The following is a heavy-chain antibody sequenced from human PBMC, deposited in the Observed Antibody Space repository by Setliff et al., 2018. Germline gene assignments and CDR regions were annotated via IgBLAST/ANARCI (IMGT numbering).Heavy chain of an antibody. V-gene: IGHV4-39*07. CDR1: GGSISSGSYY. D-gene: IGHD3-3*01. J-gene: IGHJ4*02. CDR3: ARRETYYNFWSGYYAY. Sequence: SETLSLTCTVSGGSISSGSYYWSWIRQPPGKGLERIGSIYHSGSTYYHPSLKSRVTRSVDTSKNQFSLKLSSVTAAATAVYYCARRETYYNFWSGYYAYWGQGTLVTVSS. CDR2: IYHSGST.